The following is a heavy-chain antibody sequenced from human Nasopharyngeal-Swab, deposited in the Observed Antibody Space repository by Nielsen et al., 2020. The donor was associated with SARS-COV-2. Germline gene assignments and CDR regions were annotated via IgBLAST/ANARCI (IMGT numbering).Heavy chain of an antibody. CDR1: GGTFSSYA. CDR3: ARASSMVRGVIVPFDY. CDR2: IIPIFGTA. Sequence: SVKVSCKASGGTFSSYAISWVRQAPGQGLERMGGIIPIFGTANYAQKFQGRVTITADKSTSTAYMELSSLRSGDTAVYYCARASSMVRGVIVPFDYWGQGTLVTVSS. D-gene: IGHD3-10*01. J-gene: IGHJ4*02. V-gene: IGHV1-69*06.